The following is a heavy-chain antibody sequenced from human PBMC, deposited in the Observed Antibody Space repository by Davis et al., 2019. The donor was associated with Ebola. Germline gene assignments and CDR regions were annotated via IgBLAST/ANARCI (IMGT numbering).Heavy chain of an antibody. CDR3: ARNIIEVPAALGI. Sequence: SETLSLTCTVSGGSISSYYWSWIRQPPGKGLEWIGYIYYSGSTNYNPSLKSRVTISVDTSKNQFSLMLNSVTAADTAVYYCARNIIEVPAALGIWGQGTMVTIS. V-gene: IGHV4-59*12. D-gene: IGHD2-2*01. CDR2: IYYSGST. J-gene: IGHJ3*02. CDR1: GGSISSYY.